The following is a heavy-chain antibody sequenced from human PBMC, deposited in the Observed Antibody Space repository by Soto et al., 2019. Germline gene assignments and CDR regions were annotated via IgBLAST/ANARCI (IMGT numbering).Heavy chain of an antibody. CDR2: ISSSSSYI. CDR1: GFTFSSYS. Sequence: NPVGSLRLSCAASGFTFSSYSMNWVRQAPGKGLEWVSSISSSSSYIYYADSVKGRFTISRDNAKNSLYLQMNSLRAEDTAVYYCATQGGAYSSSWLDYWGQGTLVTVS. CDR3: ATQGGAYSSSWLDY. J-gene: IGHJ4*02. V-gene: IGHV3-21*01. D-gene: IGHD6-13*01.